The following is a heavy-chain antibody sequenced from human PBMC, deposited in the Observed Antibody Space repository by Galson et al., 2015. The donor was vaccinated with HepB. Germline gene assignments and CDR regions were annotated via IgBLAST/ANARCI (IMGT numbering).Heavy chain of an antibody. J-gene: IGHJ6*02. V-gene: IGHV1-69*05. Sequence: SVKVSCKASGGTFSDYTITWVRQAPGQGLEWMGGINPIFDTSNYAQKFQGKVTITTDKSTNTAYMALSSLTSEDTAVYYCARGLRNSVVRGAGYGLDVWGQGTTVTVSS. CDR3: ARGLRNSVVRGAGYGLDV. CDR1: GGTFSDYT. D-gene: IGHD3-10*01. CDR2: INPIFDTS.